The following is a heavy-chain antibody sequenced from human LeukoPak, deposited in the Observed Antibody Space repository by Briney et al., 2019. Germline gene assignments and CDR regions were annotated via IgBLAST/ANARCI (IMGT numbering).Heavy chain of an antibody. J-gene: IGHJ1*01. CDR1: GDSVSSSSAA. CDR2: TYYRSKWKN. Sequence: SQTLSLSRAISGDSVSSSSAAWNWIRQSPSRGLEWLGRTYYRSKWKNDYGVSVKGRITLNPDTSKNQLSLQLDSVSPDDTAVYYCARRAGTGAEYFDHWGPGTPVIVSS. CDR3: ARRAGTGAEYFDH. V-gene: IGHV6-1*01.